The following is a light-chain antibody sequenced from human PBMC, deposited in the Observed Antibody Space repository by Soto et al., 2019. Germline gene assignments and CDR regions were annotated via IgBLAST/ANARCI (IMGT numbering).Light chain of an antibody. Sequence: EIVLTQSPGTLSLSPGERATLSCRASQSVSSSYLAWYQQNPGQAPRLLIYGASSRATGIPDRFSGSGSGTEFTLTISRLEPEDVAVYYCQQYGSSPLLTFGGGTKVEIK. CDR3: QQYGSSPLLT. J-gene: IGKJ4*01. V-gene: IGKV3-20*01. CDR2: GAS. CDR1: QSVSSSY.